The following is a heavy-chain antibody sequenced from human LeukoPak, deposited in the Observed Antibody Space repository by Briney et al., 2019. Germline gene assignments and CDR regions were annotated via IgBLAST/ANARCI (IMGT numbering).Heavy chain of an antibody. CDR1: GFTFSGSA. D-gene: IGHD4-11*01. CDR2: IRSKANSYAT. Sequence: GGSLRLSCAASGFTFSGSAMHWVRQASGKVLEWVGRIRSKANSYATAYAASVKGGFTISRDDSKNTAYLQMNSLKTEDTAVYYCTRPDSNYFFDYWGQGTLVTVSS. CDR3: TRPDSNYFFDY. J-gene: IGHJ4*02. V-gene: IGHV3-73*01.